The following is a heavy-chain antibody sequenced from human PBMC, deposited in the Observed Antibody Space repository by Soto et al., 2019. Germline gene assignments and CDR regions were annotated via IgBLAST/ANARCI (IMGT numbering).Heavy chain of an antibody. J-gene: IGHJ4*02. D-gene: IGHD3-22*01. CDR1: GFTFSFYW. CDR3: ARVRLGSCYYLGHYFDY. CDR2: IKQDGSEK. Sequence: GGSLRLSCAASGFTFSFYWMTWVRQAPGKGLEWVANIKQDGSEKYYVDSVRGRYTISRDRAKNSLYLQMNSLRGEDTAVYYCARVRLGSCYYLGHYFDYWGQGTLVTVSS. V-gene: IGHV3-7*01.